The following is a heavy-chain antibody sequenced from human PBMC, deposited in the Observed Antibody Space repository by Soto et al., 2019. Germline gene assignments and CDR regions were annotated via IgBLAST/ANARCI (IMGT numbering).Heavy chain of an antibody. CDR2: ISAYNGNT. Sequence: GASVKVSCKASGYTFTSYGISWVRQAPGQGLEWMGWISAYNGNTNYAQKLQGRVTMTTDTSTSTAYMELRSLRSDDTAVYYCARDPPLYGSGSNFDYWGQGTLVTVSS. CDR1: GYTFTSYG. J-gene: IGHJ4*02. V-gene: IGHV1-18*01. CDR3: ARDPPLYGSGSNFDY. D-gene: IGHD3-10*01.